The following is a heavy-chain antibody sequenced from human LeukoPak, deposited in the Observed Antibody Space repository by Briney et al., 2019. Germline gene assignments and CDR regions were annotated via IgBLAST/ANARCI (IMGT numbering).Heavy chain of an antibody. CDR2: INHSGST. D-gene: IGHD3-22*01. J-gene: IGHJ4*02. CDR1: GGSFSGYY. Sequence: SETLSLTCAAYGGSFSGYYWSWIRQPPGKGLEWIGEINHSGSTKYNPSLKSRVTMSVDTSKNQFSLKLSSVTAADTAVYYCARVRYSDSSGLTRKRSYYFDYWGQGTLVTVSS. CDR3: ARVRYSDSSGLTRKRSYYFDY. V-gene: IGHV4-34*01.